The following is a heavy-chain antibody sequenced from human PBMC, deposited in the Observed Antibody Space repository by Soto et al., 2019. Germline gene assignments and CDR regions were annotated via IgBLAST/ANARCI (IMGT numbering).Heavy chain of an antibody. J-gene: IGHJ4*02. D-gene: IGHD3-22*01. CDR3: ARGSSYYGSSGPDFDY. V-gene: IGHV3-33*01. Sequence: GVTLRLSCAACGFTFSSYCTHWVRQAPGNRLEWVPVIWHDGTNKYYADSVKVRFTISRDNSKNTLYLQLNSLRTEATAVYYLARGSSYYGSSGPDFDYWGRGTLVTVA. CDR2: IWHDGTNK. CDR1: GFTFSSYC.